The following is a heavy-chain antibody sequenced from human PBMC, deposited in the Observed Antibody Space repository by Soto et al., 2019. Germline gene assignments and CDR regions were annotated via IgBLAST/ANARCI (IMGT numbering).Heavy chain of an antibody. CDR3: ARGSGFDY. CDR1: GGSISSGGYS. CDR2: IYHSGST. D-gene: IGHD7-27*01. Sequence: LSLTCAVSGGSISSGGYSWSWIRQPPGKGLEWIGYIYHSGSTYYSPSLKSRVTISVDRSKNQFSLKLSSVTAADTAVYYCARGSGFDYWGQGTLVTVSS. J-gene: IGHJ4*02. V-gene: IGHV4-30-2*01.